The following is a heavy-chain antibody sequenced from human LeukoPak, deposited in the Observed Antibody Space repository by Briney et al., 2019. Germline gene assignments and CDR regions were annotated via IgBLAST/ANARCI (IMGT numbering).Heavy chain of an antibody. CDR1: GFTFSSYG. Sequence: GGSLRLSCAASGFTFSSYGMHWVRQAPGKGLEWVAVISYDGSNKYYADSVKGRFTISRDNSKDTLYLQMNSLRAEDTAVYYCAKDSDYGGNSDWYFDLWGRGTLVTVSS. CDR3: AKDSDYGGNSDWYFDL. CDR2: ISYDGSNK. V-gene: IGHV3-30*18. D-gene: IGHD4-23*01. J-gene: IGHJ2*01.